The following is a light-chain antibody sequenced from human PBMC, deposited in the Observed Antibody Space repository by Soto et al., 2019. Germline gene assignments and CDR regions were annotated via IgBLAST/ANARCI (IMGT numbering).Light chain of an antibody. CDR2: TAS. V-gene: IGKV1-39*01. CDR1: QSISTY. Sequence: DIQMTQSPSSLSASVGDRVTITCRASQSISTYLNWYQQKPGKAPKLLIYTASFLQGGVPSRFSAGGSGTDFTLTISSLQPEDFATYYCKKSYMTPYTFGQGPSWRSN. J-gene: IGKJ2*01. CDR3: KKSYMTPYT.